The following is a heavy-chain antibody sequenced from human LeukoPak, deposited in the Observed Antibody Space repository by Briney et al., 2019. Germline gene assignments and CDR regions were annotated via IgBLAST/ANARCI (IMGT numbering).Heavy chain of an antibody. D-gene: IGHD3-22*01. J-gene: IGHJ4*02. V-gene: IGHV4-4*07. CDR3: AATGPYYYDSSGNGAHFDY. CDR1: GDSISSYY. Sequence: SETLSLTCTVSGDSISSYYWSWIRQPAGKGLEWIGRIYTSGSTNYNPSLKSRVTMSVDTSKNQFSLKLSSVTAADTAVYYCAATGPYYYDSSGNGAHFDYWGQGTLVTVSS. CDR2: IYTSGST.